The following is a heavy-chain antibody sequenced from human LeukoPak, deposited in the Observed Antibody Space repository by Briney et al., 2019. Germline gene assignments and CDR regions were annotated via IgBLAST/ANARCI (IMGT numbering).Heavy chain of an antibody. Sequence: SETLSLTCTVSGGSISSSSYYWGWIRQPPGKGLEWIGSIYYSGSTYYNPSLKSRVTISVDTSKNQFSLKLRSVTAADTAVYYCARHPLNGSGSYYIPPYYFDYWGQGTLVTVSS. V-gene: IGHV4-39*01. D-gene: IGHD3-10*01. J-gene: IGHJ4*02. CDR1: GGSISSSSYY. CDR3: ARHPLNGSGSYYIPPYYFDY. CDR2: IYYSGST.